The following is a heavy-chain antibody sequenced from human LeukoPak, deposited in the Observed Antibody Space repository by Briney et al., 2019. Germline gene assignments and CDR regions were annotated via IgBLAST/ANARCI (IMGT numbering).Heavy chain of an antibody. Sequence: GASVKVSCKASGYTFTGSYMHWVRQAPGQGLEWMGWINPNSGGTNYAQQFQGRVTMTRDTSISTAYMELSRLRSDDTAVYYCASSCLTYYFDTTTEGWGQGTLVTVSS. V-gene: IGHV1-2*02. CDR2: INPNSGGT. CDR3: ASSCLTYYFDTTTEG. D-gene: IGHD3-22*01. J-gene: IGHJ4*02. CDR1: GYTFTGSY.